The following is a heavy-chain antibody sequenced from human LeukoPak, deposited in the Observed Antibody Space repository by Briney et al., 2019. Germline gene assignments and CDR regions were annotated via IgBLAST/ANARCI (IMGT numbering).Heavy chain of an antibody. Sequence: PGGSLRLSCAASGFTFGNAWMGWVRQAPGKGLEWVGRIKSKPDGGTTDYAAPVRDRFTISRDDSKNTLFLQMNSLKTEDTAVYYCTTTFWNARLSFDYWGQGTLVTVSS. CDR2: IKSKPDGGTT. CDR3: TTTFWNARLSFDY. D-gene: IGHD2/OR15-2a*01. J-gene: IGHJ4*02. V-gene: IGHV3-15*01. CDR1: GFTFGNAW.